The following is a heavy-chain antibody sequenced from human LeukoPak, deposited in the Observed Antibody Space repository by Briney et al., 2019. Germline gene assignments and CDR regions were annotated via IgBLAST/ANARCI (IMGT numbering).Heavy chain of an antibody. CDR2: IYSGGST. Sequence: GGSLRLSCAASGFSVSRNYMSWVRQAPGKGLEWVSVIYSGGSTYYADSVKGRFTLSRDNSKNTLYLQMHSLRAEDTALYYCATQATNNDYYYYGMDVWGQGTLVTVSS. J-gene: IGHJ6*02. CDR1: GFSVSRNY. V-gene: IGHV3-53*01. D-gene: IGHD1-14*01. CDR3: ATQATNNDYYYYGMDV.